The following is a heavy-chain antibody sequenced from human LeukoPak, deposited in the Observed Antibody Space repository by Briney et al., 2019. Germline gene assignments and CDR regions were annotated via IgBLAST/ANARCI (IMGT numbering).Heavy chain of an antibody. V-gene: IGHV1-46*01. CDR3: ARAPLPTGLPDY. J-gene: IGHJ4*02. CDR2: INPSGGST. Sequence: ASVKASCKASGYIFTSYYMHWVRQAPGQGLEWMGIINPSGGSTSYTQKFQARVTMTRDTSTSRVYMELSSLRSEDTAVYYCARAPLPTGLPDYWGQGTLVTVSS. CDR1: GYIFTSYY.